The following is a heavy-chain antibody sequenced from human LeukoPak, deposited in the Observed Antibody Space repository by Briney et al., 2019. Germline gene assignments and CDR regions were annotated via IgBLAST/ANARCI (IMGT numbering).Heavy chain of an antibody. Sequence: PGGSLRLSCAASGFTFSRYSMNWVRQAPGKGLEWVAYIGFSSSTIHYADSVKGRFTISRDNAKNSLDLQMNSLRDEDTAVYYCARVGPLGAAGSASDYWGQGTLVTVSS. CDR2: IGFSSSTI. CDR1: GFTFSRYS. D-gene: IGHD6-13*01. J-gene: IGHJ4*02. V-gene: IGHV3-48*02. CDR3: ARVGPLGAAGSASDY.